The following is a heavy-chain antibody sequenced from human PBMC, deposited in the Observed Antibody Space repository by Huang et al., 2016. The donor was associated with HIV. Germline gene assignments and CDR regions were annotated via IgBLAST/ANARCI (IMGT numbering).Heavy chain of an antibody. CDR1: GFTFSDYY. CDR2: ISSRGTTV. D-gene: IGHD4-4*01. CDR3: ARHYNNYIDYFDY. V-gene: IGHV3-11*04. J-gene: IGHJ4*02. Sequence: QVQLVESGGGLVKPGTSLRLSCEVSGFTFSDYYISWIRQAPGKGLEWVSYISSRGTTVSYAGSVNGRFTISRDNTKNSLYLQMNSLRAEDTAVYYCARHYNNYIDYFDYWGQGTLVTVSS.